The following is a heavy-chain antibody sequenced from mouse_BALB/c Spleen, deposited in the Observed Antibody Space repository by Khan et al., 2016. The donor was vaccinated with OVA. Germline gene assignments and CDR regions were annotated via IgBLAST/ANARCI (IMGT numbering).Heavy chain of an antibody. CDR1: GFTSSSYG. V-gene: IGHV5-17*02. D-gene: IGHD1-1*01. CDR2: ISGDSNTI. J-gene: IGHJ2*01. CDR3: ATSYFYGYYFDY. Sequence: EVELVESGGDLVQPGGSRKLSCAASGFTSSSYGMHWVRQAPEKGLEWVAYISGDSNTIYYADTVKGRFTISRDNPRNTLFLQMTSLMSEDTAMYYCATSYFYGYYFDYWGPGTTLTVSS.